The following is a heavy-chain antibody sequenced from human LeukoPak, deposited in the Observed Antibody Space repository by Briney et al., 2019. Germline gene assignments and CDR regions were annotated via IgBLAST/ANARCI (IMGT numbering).Heavy chain of an antibody. V-gene: IGHV3-72*01. CDR2: TRNKANSYTT. CDR3: ANMLD. Sequence: PGGSLRLSCAASGFTFSSYGMHWVRQAPGKGLEWVGRTRNKANSYTTEYAASVKGRFTISRDDSKNSLYLQMNSLKTEDTAVYYCANMLDWGQGTLVTVSS. D-gene: IGHD2-8*01. J-gene: IGHJ4*02. CDR1: GFTFSSYG.